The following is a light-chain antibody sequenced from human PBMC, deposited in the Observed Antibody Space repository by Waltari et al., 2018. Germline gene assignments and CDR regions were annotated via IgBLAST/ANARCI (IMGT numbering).Light chain of an antibody. CDR2: GKN. Sequence: SSELTQDPAVSVALGQTVRITCQGDSLRSYYASWYQQKPGQDPVLVIYGKNNRPSGIPDRFSGSSSGNTASLTITGAQAEDEADYYCNSRDSSGNHLVFGRGTTLTVL. CDR1: SLRSYY. V-gene: IGLV3-19*01. CDR3: NSRDSSGNHLV. J-gene: IGLJ2*01.